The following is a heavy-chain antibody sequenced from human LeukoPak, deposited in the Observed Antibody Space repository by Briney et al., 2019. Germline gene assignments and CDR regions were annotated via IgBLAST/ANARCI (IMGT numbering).Heavy chain of an antibody. V-gene: IGHV3-23*01. CDR1: GFTFSSYA. CDR3: AKAPGCSGGSRYSWYFQH. J-gene: IGHJ1*01. D-gene: IGHD2-15*01. CDR2: ISGSGGST. Sequence: TGGSLRLSCAASGFTFSSYAMSWVRQAPGKGLEWVSAISGSGGSTYYADSVKGRFTISRDNSKNTLYLQMNSLRAEDTAVYYCAKAPGCSGGSRYSWYFQHWGQGTLVTVSS.